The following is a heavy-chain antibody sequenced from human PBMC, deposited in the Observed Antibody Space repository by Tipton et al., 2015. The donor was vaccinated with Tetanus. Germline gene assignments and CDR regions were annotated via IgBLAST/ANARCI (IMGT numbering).Heavy chain of an antibody. CDR3: AKDPDVGVVGAP. J-gene: IGHJ5*02. D-gene: IGHD1-26*01. CDR2: IGGSGGRT. CDR1: GFTFGTYA. V-gene: IGHV3-23*01. Sequence: SLRLSCADSGFTFGTYALSWVRQAPGKGLEWVSVIGGSGGRTFYADSVKGRFTMSRDNSKNMVYLQMTSLRAEDTAVYYCAKDPDVGVVGAPWGQGTLVTVSS.